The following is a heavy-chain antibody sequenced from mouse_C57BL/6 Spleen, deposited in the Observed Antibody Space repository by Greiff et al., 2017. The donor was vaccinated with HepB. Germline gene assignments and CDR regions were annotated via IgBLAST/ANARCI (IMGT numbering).Heavy chain of an antibody. CDR3: AIYYGSSRSFAY. Sequence: VQLQQPGAELVKPGASVKLSCKASGYTFTSYWMQWVKQRPGQGLEWIGEIDPSDSYTNYNQKFKGKAKLTVDTSSSPAYMQLSSLTSEDSAVYYCAIYYGSSRSFAYWGQVTLVTVSA. V-gene: IGHV1-50*01. J-gene: IGHJ3*01. CDR1: GYTFTSYW. CDR2: IDPSDSYT. D-gene: IGHD1-1*01.